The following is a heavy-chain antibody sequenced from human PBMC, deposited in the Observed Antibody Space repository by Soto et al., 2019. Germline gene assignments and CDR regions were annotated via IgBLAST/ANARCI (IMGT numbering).Heavy chain of an antibody. CDR1: GGSVSSGSYY. CDR3: AREWGYGSGSK. V-gene: IGHV4-61*01. CDR2: IYYSGST. D-gene: IGHD3-10*01. Sequence: QVQLQESGPGLVKPSETLSLTCTVSGGSVSSGSYYWSLIRQPPGKGLEWIGYIYYSGSTNYNPSLKSRVTISVDTSKNQFSLKLSSVTAADTAVYYCAREWGYGSGSKWGQGTLVTVSS. J-gene: IGHJ4*02.